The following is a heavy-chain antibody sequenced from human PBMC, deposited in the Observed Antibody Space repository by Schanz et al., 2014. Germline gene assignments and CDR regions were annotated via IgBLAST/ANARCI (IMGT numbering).Heavy chain of an antibody. CDR1: GFTFSDSW. D-gene: IGHD2-15*01. J-gene: IGHJ4*02. CDR2: IKEDGSVR. Sequence: EVQLVESGGGLVQPGGSLRLSCAASGFTFSDSWMTWVRQAPGKGLEWVANIKEDGSVRNHVASLEGRFTISRDNAKKSMYLQLNSLRAEDTDVYYCAKVREWWPYYFDYWGQGTLVTVSS. CDR3: AKVREWWPYYFDY. V-gene: IGHV3-7*01.